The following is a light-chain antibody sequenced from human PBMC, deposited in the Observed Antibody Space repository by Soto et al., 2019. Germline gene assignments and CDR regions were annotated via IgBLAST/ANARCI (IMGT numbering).Light chain of an antibody. V-gene: IGKV1-5*03. CDR2: KAS. CDR3: QQYTSYSWT. CDR1: QTISSR. Sequence: DIQMTQSPSTLSGSVGDRVTITCRASQTISSRLAWYQQKPGKAPKLLIYKASTLKSGVPSRFSGSGSGTEFTLTVSSLQPDDFATYYCQQYTSYSWTFGQGTKV. J-gene: IGKJ1*01.